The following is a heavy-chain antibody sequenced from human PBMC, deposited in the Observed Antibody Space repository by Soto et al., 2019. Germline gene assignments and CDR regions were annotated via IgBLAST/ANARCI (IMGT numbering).Heavy chain of an antibody. J-gene: IGHJ4*02. CDR1: GYTFSSYA. V-gene: IGHV1-18*01. CDR3: ARTGPPVDY. Sequence: QVQLVQSGAEVKKPGASVKVSCKASGYTFSSYAISWVRQAPGQGLEWMGWIITYNGNTNYAQKLQGRVTMTTDTPTTTAYIDLTSLSSDDTAVDYCARTGPPVDYWGQGTLVTVSS. CDR2: IITYNGNT.